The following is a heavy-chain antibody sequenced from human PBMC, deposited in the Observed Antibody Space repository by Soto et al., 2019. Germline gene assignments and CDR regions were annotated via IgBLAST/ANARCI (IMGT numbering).Heavy chain of an antibody. Sequence: PGGSLRLSCAASGFTFSSYTMSWVRQAPGKWLEWVSAISGSGGSTYYADSVKGWFTISRDTAKNTLYLQMNSLRAEDTAVYYCAFDILTGYPYMDVWGKGTTVTVSS. CDR2: ISGSGGST. CDR3: AFDILTGYPYMDV. V-gene: IGHV3-23*01. J-gene: IGHJ6*03. CDR1: GFTFSSYT. D-gene: IGHD3-9*01.